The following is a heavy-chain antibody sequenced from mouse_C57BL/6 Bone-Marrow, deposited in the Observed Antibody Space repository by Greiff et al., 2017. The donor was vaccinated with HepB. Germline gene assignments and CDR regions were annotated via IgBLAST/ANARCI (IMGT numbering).Heavy chain of an antibody. CDR3: AREERDYDVRAYAMDY. CDR1: GYTFTSYW. CDR2: IYPGSGST. V-gene: IGHV1-55*01. J-gene: IGHJ4*01. D-gene: IGHD2-4*01. Sequence: QVQLQQPGAELVKPGASVKMSCKASGYTFTSYWITWVKQRPGQGLEWIGDIYPGSGSTNYNEKFKSKATLTVDTSSSTAYMQLSSLTSKDSAVYYCAREERDYDVRAYAMDYWGQGTSVTVSS.